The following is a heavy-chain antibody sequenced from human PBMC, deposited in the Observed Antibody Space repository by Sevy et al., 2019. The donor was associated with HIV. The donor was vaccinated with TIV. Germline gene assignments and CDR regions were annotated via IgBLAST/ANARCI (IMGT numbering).Heavy chain of an antibody. Sequence: SETLSLTRTVSGGSITSLYWNWIRQPPGKGLEWIAIIYYNGHINYNPSLKSRVTLSLDTSKNQFSLRLSSVTAADTAMYYCAGENAWGRGYSWGQGTLVTVSS. J-gene: IGHJ4*02. CDR1: GGSITSLY. CDR2: IYYNGHI. V-gene: IGHV4-59*11. D-gene: IGHD1-26*01. CDR3: AGENAWGRGYS.